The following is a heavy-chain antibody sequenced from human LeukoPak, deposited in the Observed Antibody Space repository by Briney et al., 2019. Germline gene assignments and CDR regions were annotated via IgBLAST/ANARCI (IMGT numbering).Heavy chain of an antibody. D-gene: IGHD2-8*02. Sequence: PSETLSLTCSVSGGSISSSSHYWDWIRQPPGEGLEWIGSIYYSGSTYYNPSLKSRVTISVDTSKNQFSLKLISVTAADTAVYYCAREDTGGLDYWDQGILVTVSS. V-gene: IGHV4-39*07. CDR2: IYYSGST. CDR1: GGSISSSSHY. CDR3: AREDTGGLDY. J-gene: IGHJ4*02.